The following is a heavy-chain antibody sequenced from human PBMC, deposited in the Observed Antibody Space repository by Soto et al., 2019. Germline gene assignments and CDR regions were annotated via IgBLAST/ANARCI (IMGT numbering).Heavy chain of an antibody. CDR2: IHYSGST. Sequence: PSETLSLTCTVSGGAIIGSYWICVRQTPWKVLEWVGYIHYSGSTNYNPSLKSRVTMSVDSAKNQFSLKLSSVTAADTAVYYCAGGNDYAKIGYWGQGAQVTVSS. CDR3: AGGNDYAKIGY. CDR1: GGAIIGSY. V-gene: IGHV4-59*12. J-gene: IGHJ4*02. D-gene: IGHD4-17*01.